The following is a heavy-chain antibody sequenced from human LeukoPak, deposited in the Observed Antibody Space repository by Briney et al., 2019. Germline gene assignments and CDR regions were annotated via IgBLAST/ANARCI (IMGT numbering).Heavy chain of an antibody. D-gene: IGHD1-26*01. CDR1: GGSMNTYF. V-gene: IGHV4-59*08. J-gene: IGHJ4*02. CDR3: ARHKTGGTYPLDY. Sequence: SETLSLTCAVSGGSMNTYFWSWIRQPPGKGLEWIGHIHYSGSTTYNPSLKSRVTISVDVSKNQFSLKLSSVTAADTAVYYCARHKTGGTYPLDYWGQGTLVTVSS. CDR2: IHYSGST.